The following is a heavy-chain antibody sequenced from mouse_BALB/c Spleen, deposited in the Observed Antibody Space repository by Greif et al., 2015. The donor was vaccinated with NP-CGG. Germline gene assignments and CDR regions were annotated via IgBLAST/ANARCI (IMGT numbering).Heavy chain of an antibody. CDR2: ILPGSGST. CDR1: GYTFSSYW. D-gene: IGHD2-2*01. CDR3: AREGYDPAWFAY. Sequence: VQLQQSGAELMKPGASVKISCKATGYTFSSYWIEWVKQRPGHGLEWIGEILPGSGSTNYNEKFKGKATFTADTSSNTAYMQLSSLTSEDSAVYYCAREGYDPAWFAYWGQGTLVTVSA. J-gene: IGHJ3*01. V-gene: IGHV1-9*01.